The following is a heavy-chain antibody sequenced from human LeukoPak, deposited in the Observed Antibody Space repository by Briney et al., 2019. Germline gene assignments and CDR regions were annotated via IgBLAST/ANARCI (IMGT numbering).Heavy chain of an antibody. D-gene: IGHD4-17*01. CDR3: ATYGPTVTTAADWYFDL. CDR2: INPNSGGT. J-gene: IGHJ2*01. V-gene: IGHV1-2*02. CDR1: GYTFTRYY. Sequence: GASVKVSCKASGYTFTRYYMHWVRQAPRQGLEWMGWINPNSGGTNYAQKFQGRVTMTRDTSISTAYMELSSLRSEDTAVYYCATYGPTVTTAADWYFDLWGRGTLVTVSS.